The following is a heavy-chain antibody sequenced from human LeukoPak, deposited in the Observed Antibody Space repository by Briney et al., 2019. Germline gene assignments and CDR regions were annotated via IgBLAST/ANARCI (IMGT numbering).Heavy chain of an antibody. D-gene: IGHD2-2*02. Sequence: SETLSLTCTVSGGSISSYYWSWIRQPPGKGLEWIGYIYYSGSTNYNPSLKSRVTISVDTSKNQFSLKLSSVTAADTAVYYCAREGVVVPAAIRNYYYYYYMDVWGKGTTVTVSS. CDR3: AREGVVVPAAIRNYYYYYYMDV. CDR2: IYYSGST. J-gene: IGHJ6*03. CDR1: GGSISSYY. V-gene: IGHV4-59*01.